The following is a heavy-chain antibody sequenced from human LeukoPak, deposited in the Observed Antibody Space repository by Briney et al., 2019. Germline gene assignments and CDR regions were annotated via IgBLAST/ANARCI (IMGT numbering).Heavy chain of an antibody. CDR2: ISSNGGST. CDR3: VKDAEQQLPTRGYFDY. CDR1: GFTFRSYA. Sequence: GGSLRLSCSASGFTFRSYAIHWVRQAPGKGLEYVSAISSNGGSTYYADSVKGRFTISRDNSKNTLYLQMSSLRAEDTAVYYCVKDAEQQLPTRGYFDYWGQGTLVTVSS. J-gene: IGHJ4*02. V-gene: IGHV3-64D*06. D-gene: IGHD6-13*01.